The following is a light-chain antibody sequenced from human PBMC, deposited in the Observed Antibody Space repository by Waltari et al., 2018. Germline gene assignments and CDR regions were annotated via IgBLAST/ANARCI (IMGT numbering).Light chain of an antibody. CDR1: QSVSSY. CDR2: DAS. J-gene: IGKJ4*01. V-gene: IGKV3-11*01. CDR3: QQRSNWLLT. Sequence: ELVLTQSPATLSLSPGERATVSCRASQSVSSYVAWYQQKPGQAPRLLIYDASNRATGIPARFSGSGSGTDFTLTISSLEPEDFAVYYCQQRSNWLLTFGGGTKVEIK.